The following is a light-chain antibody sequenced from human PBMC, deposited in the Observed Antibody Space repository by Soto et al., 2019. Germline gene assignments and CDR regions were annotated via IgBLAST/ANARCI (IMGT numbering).Light chain of an antibody. V-gene: IGKV3-11*01. CDR2: DAS. CDR3: QKRSDWPLT. Sequence: EIVLTQSPATLSLSPGERATLSCRASQSVSSYLAWYQQKPGQAPRLLIYDASNRATVIPARFSGSGSGTDFTLTISSLEPEDFAVYYCQKRSDWPLTFGGGTKVEIK. J-gene: IGKJ4*01. CDR1: QSVSSY.